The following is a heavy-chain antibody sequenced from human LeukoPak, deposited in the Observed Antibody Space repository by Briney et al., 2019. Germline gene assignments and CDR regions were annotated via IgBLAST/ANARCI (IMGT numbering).Heavy chain of an antibody. CDR3: AKVSPINPSGYLDY. J-gene: IGHJ4*02. D-gene: IGHD3-22*01. CDR1: GFTFSSYA. CDR2: ISYDGSNK. Sequence: PGGPLRLSCAASGFTFSSYAMHWVRQAPGKGLEWVAVISYDGSNKYYADSVKGRFTISRDNSKNTLYLQMNSLRAEDTAIYYCAKVSPINPSGYLDYWGQGTLVTVSS. V-gene: IGHV3-30-3*01.